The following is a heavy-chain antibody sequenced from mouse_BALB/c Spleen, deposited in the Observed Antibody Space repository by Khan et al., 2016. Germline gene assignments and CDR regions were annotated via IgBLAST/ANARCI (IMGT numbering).Heavy chain of an antibody. V-gene: IGHV3-1*02. CDR3: TGSHGYDAMDY. CDR1: GYSITSGYS. CDR2: IHYSGGT. Sequence: EVQLQESGPDLVKPSQSLSLTCTVTGYSITSGYSWHWIRQFPGNKLEWMGYIHYSGGTKYIPSLKSRIAITRDTSKNQVFLQLNYVTPEDTATXYCTGSHGYDAMDYWGQGTSVTVSS. D-gene: IGHD4-1*01. J-gene: IGHJ4*01.